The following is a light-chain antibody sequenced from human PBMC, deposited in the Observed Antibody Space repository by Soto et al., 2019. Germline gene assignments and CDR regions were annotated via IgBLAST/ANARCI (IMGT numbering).Light chain of an antibody. CDR2: GAS. J-gene: IGKJ1*01. V-gene: IGKV3-20*01. Sequence: PGERATLSCTASQSVSSSSLAWYQQIPGQAPRLLIYGASSRATGIPDRFSGSGSGTDFTLTISRLEPADFAVYYCQQYGSSPWTFGQGTKVDIK. CDR3: QQYGSSPWT. CDR1: QSVSSSS.